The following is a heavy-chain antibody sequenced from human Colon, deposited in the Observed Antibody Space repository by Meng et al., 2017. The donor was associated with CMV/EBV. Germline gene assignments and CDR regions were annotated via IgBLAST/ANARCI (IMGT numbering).Heavy chain of an antibody. CDR1: GYTFTGYY. Sequence: ASVKVSCKASGYTFTGYYMHWVRQAPGQGLEWMGWINPNSGGTNYAQKFQGRVTMTRDTSIGTAYMELSRLRSDDTAVYYCARDPGQLVLYWYFDLWGRGTLVTVSS. CDR3: ARDPGQLVLYWYFDL. D-gene: IGHD6-6*01. J-gene: IGHJ2*01. CDR2: INPNSGGT. V-gene: IGHV1-2*02.